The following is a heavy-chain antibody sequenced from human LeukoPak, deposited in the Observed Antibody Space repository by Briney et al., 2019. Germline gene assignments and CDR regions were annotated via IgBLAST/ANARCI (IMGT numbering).Heavy chain of an antibody. J-gene: IGHJ4*02. CDR2: IIPIFGTA. CDR1: GGTFSSYA. Sequence: GASVKVSCKASGGTFSSYAISWVRQAPGQGLEWMGGIIPIFGTANYAQKFQGRVTITADESTSTAYMELSSLRSEDTAVYYCAGGKTGEVATIPFDYWGQGTLVTVSS. CDR3: AGGKTGEVATIPFDY. D-gene: IGHD5-12*01. V-gene: IGHV1-69*13.